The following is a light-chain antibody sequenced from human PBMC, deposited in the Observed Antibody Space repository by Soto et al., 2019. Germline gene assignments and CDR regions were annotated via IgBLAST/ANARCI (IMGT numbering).Light chain of an antibody. J-gene: IGLJ3*02. CDR3: SSYTGSSTLV. Sequence: QSALTQPASVSGSPGQSITISCTGTSSDVGGYNYVSWYQQHPGKAPNLMIYEVSNRPSGVSNRFSGSKSGNTASLTISGLQADDEADYYCSSYTGSSTLVFGGGTKVTVL. CDR1: SSDVGGYNY. CDR2: EVS. V-gene: IGLV2-14*01.